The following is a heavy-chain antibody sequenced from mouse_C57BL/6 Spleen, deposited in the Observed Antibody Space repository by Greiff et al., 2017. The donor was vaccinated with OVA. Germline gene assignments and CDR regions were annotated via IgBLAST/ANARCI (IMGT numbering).Heavy chain of an antibody. CDR1: GYTFTSYW. V-gene: IGHV1-55*01. CDR2: IYPGSGST. Sequence: QVQLQQSGAELVKPGASVKMSCKASGYTFTSYWITWVKQRPGQGLEWIGDIYPGSGSTNYNEKFKSKATLTVDTSSSTAYMQLSSLTSEDSAIYYCASNYGYEDWYFDVWGTGTTVTVSS. J-gene: IGHJ1*03. CDR3: ASNYGYEDWYFDV. D-gene: IGHD2-2*01.